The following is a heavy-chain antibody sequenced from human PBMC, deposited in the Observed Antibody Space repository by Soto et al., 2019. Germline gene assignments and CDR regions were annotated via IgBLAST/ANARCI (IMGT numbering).Heavy chain of an antibody. CDR3: ARQQVVKQLDY. J-gene: IGHJ4*02. Sequence: SETLSLTCTVSGGSISSYYWSWIRQPPGKGLEWIGYIYYSGSTNYNPSLKSRVTISVDTSKNQFSLKLSSVTAADTAVYYCARQQVVKQLDYWGQGTLVTVSS. D-gene: IGHD6-6*01. V-gene: IGHV4-59*08. CDR1: GGSISSYY. CDR2: IYYSGST.